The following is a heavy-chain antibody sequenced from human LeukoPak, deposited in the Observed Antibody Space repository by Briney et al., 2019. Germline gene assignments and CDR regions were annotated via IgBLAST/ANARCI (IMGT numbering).Heavy chain of an antibody. J-gene: IGHJ4*02. Sequence: PGGSLRLSCAASGFTFSSYSMSWVRQAPGKGLEWVSGINWDGGSTGYADSVKGRFTISRDNAKNSLFLQMNSLRTEDTALYHCAKGDRNGWYFDYWGLGTLVTVSS. CDR3: AKGDRNGWYFDY. V-gene: IGHV3-20*01. CDR2: INWDGGST. CDR1: GFTFSSYS. D-gene: IGHD6-19*01.